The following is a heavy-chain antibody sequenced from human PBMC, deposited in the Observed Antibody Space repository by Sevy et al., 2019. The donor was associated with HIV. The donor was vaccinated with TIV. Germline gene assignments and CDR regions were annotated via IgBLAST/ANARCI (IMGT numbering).Heavy chain of an antibody. J-gene: IGHJ5*02. Sequence: SETLSLTCTVSGGSISDYYWSWIRQPPGKGLEWLGYINDIGSTNYNPSLKSRVAISLDTSKNQFYLKLTSVTAADTAVYYCAREKGVYSGSGSHGWFDPWGQGPLVTVSS. V-gene: IGHV4-59*01. CDR3: AREKGVYSGSGSHGWFDP. D-gene: IGHD3-10*01. CDR1: GGSISDYY. CDR2: INDIGST.